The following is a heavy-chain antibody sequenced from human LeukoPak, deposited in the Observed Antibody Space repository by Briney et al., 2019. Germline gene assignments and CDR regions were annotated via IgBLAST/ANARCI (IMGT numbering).Heavy chain of an antibody. J-gene: IGHJ4*02. CDR3: ARVAPEGYYESSGYYLLCDY. Sequence: ASVKVSCKASGYTFTIYGISWVRQAPGQGLEWMGWISSYNGNTNYAQKLQGRVTMTTDTSTSTAYMELRSLRPDDTAVYYCARVAPEGYYESSGYYLLCDYWGQGTLVTVSS. D-gene: IGHD3-22*01. V-gene: IGHV1-18*01. CDR1: GYTFTIYG. CDR2: ISSYNGNT.